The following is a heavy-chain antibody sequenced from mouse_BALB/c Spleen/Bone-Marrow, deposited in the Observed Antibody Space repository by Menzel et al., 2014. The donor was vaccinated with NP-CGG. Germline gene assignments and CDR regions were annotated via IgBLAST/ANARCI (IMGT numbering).Heavy chain of an antibody. J-gene: IGHJ2*01. CDR2: INPDSSTI. Sequence: VQLKESGGGLVQPGGSLKLSCAASGFDFSRYWMSWVRQAPGKGLEWIGEINPDSSTINYTPSLKDKFIISRDNAKDTLYLQMSKVRSEDTALYYCARQGYYGKGDYWGQGTTLTVSS. D-gene: IGHD2-1*01. CDR3: ARQGYYGKGDY. V-gene: IGHV4-1*02. CDR1: GFDFSRYW.